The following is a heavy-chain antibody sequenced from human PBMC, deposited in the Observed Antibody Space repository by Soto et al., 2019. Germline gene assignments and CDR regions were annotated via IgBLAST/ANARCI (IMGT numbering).Heavy chain of an antibody. CDR3: ARDGGNWHDFDD. V-gene: IGHV4-31*03. Sequence: QVQLQESGPGLVKPSQTLSLTCTVSGGSISSGGYYWSWIRQHPGKGLEWIGYIYYSGGTYYDPYLKSRVTTSVDTSKNQFSRKLSSVTAADAGVYYCARDGGNWHDFDDWGQGTLVTVSS. CDR2: IYYSGGT. J-gene: IGHJ4*02. D-gene: IGHD1-20*01. CDR1: GGSISSGGYY.